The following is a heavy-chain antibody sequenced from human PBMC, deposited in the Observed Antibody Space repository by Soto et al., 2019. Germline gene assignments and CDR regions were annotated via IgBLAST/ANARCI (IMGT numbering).Heavy chain of an antibody. CDR3: AREYGDYDFWSGYYTRALGFDP. Sequence: EVQLVASGGGLVKPGGSLRLSCAASGFTFSSYSMNWVRQAPGKGLEWVSSISSSSSYIYYADSVKGRFTISRDNAKNSLYLQMNSLRAEDTAVYYCAREYGDYDFWSGYYTRALGFDPWGQGTLVTVSS. CDR2: ISSSSSYI. CDR1: GFTFSSYS. D-gene: IGHD3-3*01. V-gene: IGHV3-21*01. J-gene: IGHJ5*02.